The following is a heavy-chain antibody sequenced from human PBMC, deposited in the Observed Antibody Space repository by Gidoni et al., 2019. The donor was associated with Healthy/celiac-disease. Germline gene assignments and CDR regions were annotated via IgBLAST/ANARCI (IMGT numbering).Heavy chain of an antibody. CDR3: AKDLGGSSWRRPIINWFDP. Sequence: EVQLLESGGGLVQPGGSLRLSCAASGFTFSRYAMSWVRQAPGKGLEWGSAIRGSGGSTYDADSVKGRFTISRDNSKNTLYLQMNSLRAEDTAVYYCAKDLGGSSWRRPIINWFDPWGQGTLVTVSS. J-gene: IGHJ5*02. CDR2: IRGSGGST. D-gene: IGHD6-13*01. CDR1: GFTFSRYA. V-gene: IGHV3-23*01.